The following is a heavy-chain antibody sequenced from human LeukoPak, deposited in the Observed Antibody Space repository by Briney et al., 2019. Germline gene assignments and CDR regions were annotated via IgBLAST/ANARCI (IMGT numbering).Heavy chain of an antibody. CDR1: GYSISSGYY. V-gene: IGHV4-38-2*02. CDR2: IYHSGST. D-gene: IGHD1-1*01. CDR3: AATGISYWFDP. Sequence: SETLSLTCTVSGYSISSGYYWGWIRQPPGKGLEWIGSIYHSGSTYYNPSLKSRVTISVDTSKNQFSLKLSSVTAADTAVYYCAATGISYWFDPWGQGTLVTVSS. J-gene: IGHJ5*02.